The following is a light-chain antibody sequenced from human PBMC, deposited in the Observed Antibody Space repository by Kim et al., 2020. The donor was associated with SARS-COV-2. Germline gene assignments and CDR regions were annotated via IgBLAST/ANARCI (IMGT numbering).Light chain of an antibody. V-gene: IGLV1-51*01. CDR1: SSNIGSNF. J-gene: IGLJ2*01. CDR2: DND. CDR3: ATWDSSLSYVV. Sequence: QSVLTQPTSVSAPPGQRLTISCSGGSSNIGSNFVAWYHQVPGTAPKLLIYDNDKRPSGIPERMSGSKSATSATLGISDLQAGDEGDYYCATWDSSLSYVVFGGGSTLTVL.